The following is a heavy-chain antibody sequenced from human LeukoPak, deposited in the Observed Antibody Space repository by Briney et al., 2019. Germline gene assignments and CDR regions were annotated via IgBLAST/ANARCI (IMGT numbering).Heavy chain of an antibody. CDR1: GFTFDDYA. D-gene: IGHD3-22*01. V-gene: IGHV3-9*03. J-gene: IGHJ4*02. CDR3: SKGSSGYYSHFDY. CDR2: IRWNSGNI. Sequence: GGSLRHSCAASGFTFDDYAMHWVRHAPGKGLESVSGIRWNSGNIGYADSVKGRFTISRDNAKNSLYLQMNSLRAEDMALYYCSKGSSGYYSHFDYWGQGTLVTVSS.